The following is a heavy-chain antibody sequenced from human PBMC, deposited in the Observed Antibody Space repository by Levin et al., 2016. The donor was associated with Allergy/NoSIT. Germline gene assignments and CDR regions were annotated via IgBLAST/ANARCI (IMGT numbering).Heavy chain of an antibody. V-gene: IGHV3-30*04. J-gene: IGHJ4*02. CDR1: GFTFSSYA. CDR3: ARDRGPWDFWNRVGYYFDY. Sequence: GESLKISCAASGFTFSSYAMHWVRQAPGKGLEWVAVISYDGSNKYYADSVKGRFTISRDNSKNTLYLQMNSLRAEDTAVYYCARDRGPWDFWNRVGYYFDYWGQGTLVTVSS. D-gene: IGHD3-3*01. CDR2: ISYDGSNK.